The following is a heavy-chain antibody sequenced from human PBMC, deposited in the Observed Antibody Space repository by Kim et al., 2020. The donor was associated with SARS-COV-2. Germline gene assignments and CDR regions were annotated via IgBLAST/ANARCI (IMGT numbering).Heavy chain of an antibody. CDR1: GFTFSGSA. V-gene: IGHV3-73*01. Sequence: GGSLRLSCAASGFTFSGSAKHWVRQASGKGLEWVGRIRSKANSYATAYAASVKGRFTISRDDSKNTAYLQMNSLKTEDTAVYYCTRPGRGEYGMDVWGQGTTVTVSS. D-gene: IGHD3-16*01. CDR2: IRSKANSYAT. CDR3: TRPGRGEYGMDV. J-gene: IGHJ6*02.